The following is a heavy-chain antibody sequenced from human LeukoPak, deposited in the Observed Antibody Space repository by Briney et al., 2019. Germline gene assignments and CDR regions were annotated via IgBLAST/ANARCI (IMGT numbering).Heavy chain of an antibody. CDR1: GYTFTSYA. J-gene: IGHJ5*02. V-gene: IGHV7-4-1*02. D-gene: IGHD6-13*01. CDR3: ARDKSVEQLVRSWFDP. Sequence: ASVKVSCQASGYTFTSYAMNWVRQAPGQGLEWMGWINTNTGNPTYAQGFTGRFVFSLDTSVSTAYLQISSLKAEDTAVYYCARDKSVEQLVRSWFDPWGQGTLVTVSS. CDR2: INTNTGNP.